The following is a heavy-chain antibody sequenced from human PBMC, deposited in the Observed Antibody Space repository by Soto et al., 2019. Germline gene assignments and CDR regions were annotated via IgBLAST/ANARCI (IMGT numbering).Heavy chain of an antibody. V-gene: IGHV4-59*01. CDR3: ASYPGGY. CDR1: GGSINSYY. J-gene: IGHJ4*02. D-gene: IGHD3-10*01. CDR2: IYYSGST. Sequence: PSETLSLTCTVSGGSINSYYWNWIRQPPGKGLEWIGNIYYSGSTNYNPSLKSRVTISVDTSKNQFSLKLSSVTAADTAVYYCASYPGGYWGQGTLVTVSS.